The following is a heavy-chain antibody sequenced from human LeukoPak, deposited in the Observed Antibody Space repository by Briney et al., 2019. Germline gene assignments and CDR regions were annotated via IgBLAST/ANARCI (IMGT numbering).Heavy chain of an antibody. D-gene: IGHD1-1*01. CDR3: ARAPSTTGTTGY. CDR1: GFTFSSYS. Sequence: GGSLRLSCAASGFTFSSYSMNWVRQAPGKGLEWVSSISSSSSYIYYADSVKGRFTISRDNAKNSLYLQMNSLRAEDTVVYYCARAPSTTGTTGYWGQGTLVTVSS. V-gene: IGHV3-21*01. J-gene: IGHJ4*02. CDR2: ISSSSSYI.